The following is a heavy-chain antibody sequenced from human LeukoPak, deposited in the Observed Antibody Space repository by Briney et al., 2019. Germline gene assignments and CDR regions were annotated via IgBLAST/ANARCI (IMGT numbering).Heavy chain of an antibody. CDR1: GYTFTGYG. CDR3: ARDYGGTFYDH. D-gene: IGHD4-23*01. Sequence: GASVKVSCKASGYTFTGYGISWVRQDPGQGLEWMGWNIAYDGNTKYAEKLQGRVTMATDTSTSTAYMELRNLRSDDTAIYYCARDYGGTFYDHWGQGTLVIVSS. CDR2: NIAYDGNT. V-gene: IGHV1-18*01. J-gene: IGHJ1*01.